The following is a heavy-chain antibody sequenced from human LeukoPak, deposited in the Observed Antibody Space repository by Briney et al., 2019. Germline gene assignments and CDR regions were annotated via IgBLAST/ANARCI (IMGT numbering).Heavy chain of an antibody. CDR1: GFTFSSYW. D-gene: IGHD3-3*01. CDR2: IKQDGSEK. V-gene: IGHV3-7*01. Sequence: GGSLRLSCAASGFTFSSYWMSWVRQAPGKGLEWVANIKQDGSEKYYVGSVKGRFTISRDNAKNSLYLQMNSLRAEDTAVYYCAAQSGYYDFWSGYSPRPFDYWGQGTLVTVSS. CDR3: AAQSGYYDFWSGYSPRPFDY. J-gene: IGHJ4*02.